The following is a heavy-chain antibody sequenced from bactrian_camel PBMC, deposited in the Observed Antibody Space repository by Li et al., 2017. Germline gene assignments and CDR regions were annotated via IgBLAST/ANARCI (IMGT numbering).Heavy chain of an antibody. CDR3: AADGALLLACYSGSWIRGGWRY. D-gene: IGHD2*01. J-gene: IGHJ4*01. V-gene: IGHV3S53*01. CDR2: ITIGGDSDGNT. CDR1: GSISSRNC. Sequence: VQLVESGGGSVQAGGSLRLSCAASGSISSRNCTGWFRQAPGKEREGVAAITIGGDSDGNTTYAASVKGRFTISQDNAKNSVYLQMNSLTPEDTGTYYCAADGALLLACYSGSWIRGGWRYWGQGTQVTVS.